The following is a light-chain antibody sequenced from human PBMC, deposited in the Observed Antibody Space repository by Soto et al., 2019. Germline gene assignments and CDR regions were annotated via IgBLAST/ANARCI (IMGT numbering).Light chain of an antibody. Sequence: QSALTQPPSASGSPGQSVTISCTGTSSDIGGYNYVSWYQQHPGKAPKLMIYEVTKRPSGVPDRFSGSKSGNTASLTVSGRQADDEAYYYCSSDAGSNNLGVFGGGTKLTVL. J-gene: IGLJ2*01. CDR2: EVT. CDR1: SSDIGGYNY. CDR3: SSDAGSNNLGV. V-gene: IGLV2-8*01.